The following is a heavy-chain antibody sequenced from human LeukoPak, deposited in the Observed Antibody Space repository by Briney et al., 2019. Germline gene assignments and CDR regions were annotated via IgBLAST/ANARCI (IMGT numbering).Heavy chain of an antibody. CDR1: GYTFIIYA. Sequence: ASVKVSCKASGYTFIIYAMHWVRQAPGQRLEWMGWINAGNGNTKYSQKFQGRVTITRDTSASTAYMELSSLRSEDTAVYYCARDFSNYVAFFDSWGQGVLVIVSS. V-gene: IGHV1-3*01. CDR2: INAGNGNT. D-gene: IGHD4-11*01. J-gene: IGHJ4*02. CDR3: ARDFSNYVAFFDS.